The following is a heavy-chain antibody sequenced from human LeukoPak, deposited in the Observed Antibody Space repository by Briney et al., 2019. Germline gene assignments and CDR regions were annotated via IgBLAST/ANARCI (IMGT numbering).Heavy chain of an antibody. Sequence: SEALSPTCTVSGGSISSYYWSWIRQPPGKGLEWIGYIYYSGSTNYNPSLKSRVTISVDTSKNQFSLKLSSVTAADTAVYYCARTSSAGASGSYYNVFYYYYMDVWGKGTTVTISS. CDR2: IYYSGST. CDR3: ARTSSAGASGSYYNVFYYYYMDV. J-gene: IGHJ6*03. D-gene: IGHD3-10*01. V-gene: IGHV4-59*01. CDR1: GGSISSYY.